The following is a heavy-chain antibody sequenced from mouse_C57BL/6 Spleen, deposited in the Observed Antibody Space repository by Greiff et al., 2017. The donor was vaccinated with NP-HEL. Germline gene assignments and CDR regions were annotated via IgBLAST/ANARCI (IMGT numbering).Heavy chain of an antibody. CDR2: ISYDGSN. CDR3: ARGGGDYDGYYFDD. D-gene: IGHD2-4*01. J-gene: IGHJ2*01. CDR1: GYSITSGYY. V-gene: IGHV3-6*01. Sequence: DVKLQESGPGLVKPSQSLSLTCSVTGYSITSGYYWNWIRQFPGNKLEWMGYISYDGSNNYNPSLKNRISITRDTSKNQFFLKLNSVTTEDTATYYCARGGGDYDGYYFDDWGQGTTLTVSS.